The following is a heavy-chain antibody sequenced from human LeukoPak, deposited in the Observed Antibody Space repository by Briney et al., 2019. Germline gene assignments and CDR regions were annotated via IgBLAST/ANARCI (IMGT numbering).Heavy chain of an antibody. CDR3: AKDVLYYYDSSGYHDY. V-gene: IGHV3-30*02. D-gene: IGHD3-22*01. CDR2: IRYDGSNK. J-gene: IGHJ4*02. Sequence: GGSLRLSCAASGFTFSSYGMHWVRQAPGKGLEWVAFIRYDGSNKYYADSVKGRFTISRDNSKNTLYLQMNSLRAEDTAVYYCAKDVLYYYDSSGYHDYWGQGTLVTVSS. CDR1: GFTFSSYG.